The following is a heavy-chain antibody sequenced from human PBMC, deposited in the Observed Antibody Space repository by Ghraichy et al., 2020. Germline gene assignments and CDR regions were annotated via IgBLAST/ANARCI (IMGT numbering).Heavy chain of an antibody. CDR3: AKIWVYYYGSGSYGY. J-gene: IGHJ4*02. CDR2: ISGSGGST. V-gene: IGHV3-23*01. Sequence: GESLNISCAASGFTFSSYAMSWVRQAPGKGLEWVSAISGSGGSTYYADSVKGRFTISRDNSKNTLYLQMNSLRAEDTAVYYCAKIWVYYYGSGSYGYWGQGTLVTVSS. CDR1: GFTFSSYA. D-gene: IGHD3-10*01.